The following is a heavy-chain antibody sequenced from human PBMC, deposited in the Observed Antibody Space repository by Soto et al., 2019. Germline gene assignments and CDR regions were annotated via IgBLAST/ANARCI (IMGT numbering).Heavy chain of an antibody. Sequence: SETLSLTCTVSGGSISSGGYYWSWIRQHPGKGLEWIGYIYYSGSTYYNPSLKSRVTISVDTSKNQFSLKLSSVTAADTAVYYCARMICGGDCQEPTFDYWGQGTLVTVS. V-gene: IGHV4-31*03. J-gene: IGHJ4*02. CDR3: ARMICGGDCQEPTFDY. D-gene: IGHD2-21*01. CDR2: IYYSGST. CDR1: GGSISSGGYY.